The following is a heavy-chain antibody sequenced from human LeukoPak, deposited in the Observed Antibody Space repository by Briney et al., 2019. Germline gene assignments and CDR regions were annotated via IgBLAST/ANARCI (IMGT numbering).Heavy chain of an antibody. CDR2: IYPYSGDT. CDR3: ARDRNSGSSLDI. D-gene: IGHD6-6*01. Sequence: ASVKVSFKSSAYTFTCYYINWVRQAPGQGLEWMGWIYPYSGDTNYAQNFQGRVTMTRDTSISTAYMELSRLKSDDTAVYYCARDRNSGSSLDIWGQGTMLTVSS. CDR1: AYTFTCYY. J-gene: IGHJ3*02. V-gene: IGHV1-2*02.